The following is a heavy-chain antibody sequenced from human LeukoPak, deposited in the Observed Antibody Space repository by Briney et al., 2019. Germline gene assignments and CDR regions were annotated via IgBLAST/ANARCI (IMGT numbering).Heavy chain of an antibody. D-gene: IGHD3-10*01. CDR2: IKQDGSEK. CDR3: VKGWEFAWP. CDR1: GFTFTTYW. Sequence: GGSLRLSCAASGFTFTTYWMSWVRQAPGKGLEWVANIKQDGSEKYYVDSVKGRFTISRDNAKNSLYLQMNSLRAEDTAVYYCVKGWEFAWPWGQGTLVTVSS. J-gene: IGHJ5*02. V-gene: IGHV3-7*05.